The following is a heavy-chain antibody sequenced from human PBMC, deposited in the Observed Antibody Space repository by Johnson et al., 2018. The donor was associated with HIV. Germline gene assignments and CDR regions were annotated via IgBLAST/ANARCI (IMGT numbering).Heavy chain of an antibody. CDR2: IAYDGSNK. V-gene: IGHV3-30*04. Sequence: QVQLVESGGGVVQPGRSLRLSCAASGFTFSSYAMHWVRQAPGKGLEWVAVIAYDGSNKYYADSVKGRFTISRDNAKTTVYLQMNSLRAEDTAVYFCARGDNAAAGDAFDIWGQGTMVTVSS. CDR3: ARGDNAAAGDAFDI. D-gene: IGHD6-13*01. CDR1: GFTFSSYA. J-gene: IGHJ3*02.